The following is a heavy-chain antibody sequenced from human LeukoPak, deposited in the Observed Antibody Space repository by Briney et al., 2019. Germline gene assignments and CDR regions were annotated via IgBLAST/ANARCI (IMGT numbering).Heavy chain of an antibody. D-gene: IGHD6-19*01. CDR1: GGXISSYY. J-gene: IGHJ4*02. CDR2: IYTSGST. CDR3: ARLIYSSGWYSDY. V-gene: IGHV4-4*07. Sequence: PSETLSLTCTVSGGXISSYYWSWIRQPAGKGLEWLGRIYTSGSTSYNPSLKSRVTMSVDTSKNQFSLKLSSVTAADTAVYYCARLIYSSGWYSDYWDQGTLVTVSS.